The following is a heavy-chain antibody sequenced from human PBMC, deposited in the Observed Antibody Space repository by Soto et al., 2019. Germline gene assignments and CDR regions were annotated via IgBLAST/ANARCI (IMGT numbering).Heavy chain of an antibody. CDR2: IYYSGSI. V-gene: IGHV4-61*01. Sequence: SETLSLTCTVSGGSVSSGSYYWSWIRQPPGKGLEWIGYIYYSGSINYNPSLKSRVTISIDTSKNQFSLKLSSVTAADTAVYYCARDRSRAATQDSYYYYGVDVWGQGTTVTVS. J-gene: IGHJ6*02. CDR1: GGSVSSGSYY. D-gene: IGHD2-15*01. CDR3: ARDRSRAATQDSYYYYGVDV.